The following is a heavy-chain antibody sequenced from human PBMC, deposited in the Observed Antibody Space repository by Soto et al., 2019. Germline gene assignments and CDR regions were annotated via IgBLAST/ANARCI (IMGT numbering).Heavy chain of an antibody. CDR1: GFTFSSYA. D-gene: IGHD3-16*01. CDR3: AKNPFDDYIIYYFDY. Sequence: GGSLRLSCAASGFTFSSYAMSWVRQAPGKGLEWVSAISGSGGSTYYADSVKGRFTISRDNSKNTLYLQMNSLRAEDTAVYYCAKNPFDDYIIYYFDYWGQGTLVTVSS. CDR2: ISGSGGST. V-gene: IGHV3-23*01. J-gene: IGHJ4*02.